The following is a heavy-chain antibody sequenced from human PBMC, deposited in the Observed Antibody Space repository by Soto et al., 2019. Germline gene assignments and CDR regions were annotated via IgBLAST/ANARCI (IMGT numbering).Heavy chain of an antibody. V-gene: IGHV3-23*01. CDR1: GFTFSSYG. D-gene: IGHD3-10*01. CDR2: ISGSDGST. Sequence: EVQLLESGGGLVQPGGSLRLSCAASGFTFSSYGMSWVRQGPGTGLEWVSTISGSDGSTYFEDSVKGRFTISRDNSKNTLYLQMNSLRAEDTAVYYCAKDHFTPGSSGYYYYYGMDVWGQGTTVTVSS. CDR3: AKDHFTPGSSGYYYYYGMDV. J-gene: IGHJ6*02.